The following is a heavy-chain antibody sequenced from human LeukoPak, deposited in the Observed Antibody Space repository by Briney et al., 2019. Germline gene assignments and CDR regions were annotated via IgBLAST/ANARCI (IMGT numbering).Heavy chain of an antibody. CDR3: ARAGYSSSSNRYYYYYYYMDV. CDR1: GYTFTGYY. D-gene: IGHD6-6*01. Sequence: ASVKVSCKASGYTFTGYYMHWVRQAPGQGLEWMGWINPNSGGTNYAQKFQGRVTMTRDTSISTAYMERSRLRSDDTAVYYCARAGYSSSSNRYYYYYYYMDVWGKGTTVTVSS. V-gene: IGHV1-2*02. CDR2: INPNSGGT. J-gene: IGHJ6*03.